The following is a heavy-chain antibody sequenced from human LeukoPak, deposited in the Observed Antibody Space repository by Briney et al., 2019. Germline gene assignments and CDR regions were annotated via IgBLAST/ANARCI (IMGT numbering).Heavy chain of an antibody. D-gene: IGHD3-3*01. J-gene: IGHJ4*02. V-gene: IGHV1-69*05. Sequence: WASVKVFCKASGGTFSSYAISWVRQAPGQGLEWMGGIIPIFGTANYAQKFQGRVTITTDESTSTAYMELSSLRSEDTAVYYCAREGFTTPYDYWGQGTLVTVSS. CDR1: GGTFSSYA. CDR3: AREGFTTPYDY. CDR2: IIPIFGTA.